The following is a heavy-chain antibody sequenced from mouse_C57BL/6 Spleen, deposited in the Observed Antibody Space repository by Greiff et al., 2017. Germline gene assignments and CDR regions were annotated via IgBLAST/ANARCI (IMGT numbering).Heavy chain of an antibody. Sequence: ESGPGLVKPSQSLSLTCSVTGYSITSGYYWYWIRPFPGNKLEWLGYISYDGSNNYNPYLNNRTSITRDPSKNLFFLKLNSVTTEDTATDYCAREDYYGSSYDYWGQGTTLTVSS. J-gene: IGHJ2*01. CDR2: ISYDGSN. CDR3: AREDYYGSSYDY. CDR1: GYSITSGYY. V-gene: IGHV3-6*01. D-gene: IGHD1-1*01.